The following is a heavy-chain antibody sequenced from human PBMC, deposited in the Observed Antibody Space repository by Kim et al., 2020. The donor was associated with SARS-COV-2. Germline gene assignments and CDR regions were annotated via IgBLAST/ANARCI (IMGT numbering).Heavy chain of an antibody. V-gene: IGHV3-33*01. CDR3: AREGSYNWFDP. CDR2: IWYDGSNK. CDR1: GFTFSSYG. J-gene: IGHJ5*02. Sequence: GGSLRLSCAASGFTFSSYGMHWVRQAPGKGLEWVAVIWYDGSNKYYADSVKGRFTISRDNSKNTLYLQMNSLRAEDTAVYYCAREGSYNWFDPWGQGTLVTVSS.